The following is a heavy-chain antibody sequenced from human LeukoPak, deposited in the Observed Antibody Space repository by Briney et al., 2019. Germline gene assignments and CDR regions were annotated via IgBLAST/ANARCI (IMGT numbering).Heavy chain of an antibody. CDR1: GDTFSSYA. V-gene: IGHV1-69*06. CDR3: ARALNYYYYYYMDV. J-gene: IGHJ6*03. Sequence: SVKVSCKASGDTFSSYAISWVRQAPGQGLEWMGGIIPIFGTANYAQKFQGRVTITADKSTSTAYMELSSLRSEDTAVYYCARALNYYYYYYMDVWGKGTTVTISS. CDR2: IIPIFGTA.